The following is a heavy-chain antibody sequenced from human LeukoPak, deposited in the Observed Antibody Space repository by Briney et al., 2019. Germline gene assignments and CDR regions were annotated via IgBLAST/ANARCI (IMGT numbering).Heavy chain of an antibody. J-gene: IGHJ3*02. D-gene: IGHD5-24*01. CDR3: ARQVLEMTAMYAFDI. Sequence: SETLSLTCTASGGSIRSSSYYWGWVRQPPGKGLEWIGSIYYDGSPYYNPSLKSRVTISVDTSKNQFSLKVRSVTAADTAVYYCARQVLEMTAMYAFDIWGQGTIVTVSS. CDR1: GGSIRSSSYY. CDR2: IYYDGSP. V-gene: IGHV4-39*01.